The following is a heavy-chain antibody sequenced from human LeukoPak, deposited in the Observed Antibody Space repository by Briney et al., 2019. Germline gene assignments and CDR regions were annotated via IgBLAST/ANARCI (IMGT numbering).Heavy chain of an antibody. D-gene: IGHD1-26*01. CDR1: GYSITRAYN. Sequence: SETLSLTCTVSGYSITRAYNWGWIRQSPEKGLEWIASISHAGDTYYNPSLKSRVTISVDTSKNLFSLTLASVTAPGTAVYFCARGEVGEFDHWGQGTLVAVSS. CDR3: ARGEVGEFDH. J-gene: IGHJ4*02. CDR2: ISHAGDT. V-gene: IGHV4-38-2*02.